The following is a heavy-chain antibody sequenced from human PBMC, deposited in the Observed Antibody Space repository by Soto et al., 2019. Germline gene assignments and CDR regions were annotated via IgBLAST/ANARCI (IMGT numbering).Heavy chain of an antibody. CDR3: ARAPYYYDSSGYWSDYYYYGMDV. CDR2: IYTSGST. CDR1: GGSISSYY. J-gene: IGHJ6*02. Sequence: SETLSLTCTVSGGSISSYYWSWIRQPAGKGLEWIGRIYTSGSTNYNPSLKSRVTMSVDTSKNQFSLKLSSVTAADTAVYYCARAPYYYDSSGYWSDYYYYGMDVWGQGTTVTVSS. V-gene: IGHV4-4*07. D-gene: IGHD3-22*01.